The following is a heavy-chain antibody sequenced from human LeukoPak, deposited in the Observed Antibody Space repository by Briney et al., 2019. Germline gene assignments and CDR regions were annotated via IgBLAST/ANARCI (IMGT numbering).Heavy chain of an antibody. CDR3: AREGEYSNRLDP. CDR2: IYYSGST. D-gene: IGHD4-11*01. J-gene: IGHJ5*02. Sequence: SETLSLTCTVSGGSISSSSYYWGWIRQPPGKGLEWIGTIYYSGSTYYNPSLKSRVTISVDTSKNQFSLKLSSVTAADTAVYYCAREGEYSNRLDPWGQGTLVTVSS. V-gene: IGHV4-39*07. CDR1: GGSISSSSYY.